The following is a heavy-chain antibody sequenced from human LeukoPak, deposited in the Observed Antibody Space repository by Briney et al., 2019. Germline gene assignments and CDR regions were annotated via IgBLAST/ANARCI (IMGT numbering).Heavy chain of an antibody. J-gene: IGHJ4*02. Sequence: GGSLRLSCAASGFTFSSYAMSWVRQAPGKGLEWVSAITGSGGSTYYADSVKGRFTISRDNSKNTLHLQMNSLRAEDTALYYCAKIPYRTTPDYWGQGTLVTVSS. CDR3: AKIPYRTTPDY. CDR1: GFTFSSYA. CDR2: ITGSGGST. D-gene: IGHD4-17*01. V-gene: IGHV3-23*01.